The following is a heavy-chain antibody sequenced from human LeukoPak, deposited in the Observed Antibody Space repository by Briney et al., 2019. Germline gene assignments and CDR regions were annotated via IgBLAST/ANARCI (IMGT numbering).Heavy chain of an antibody. CDR1: GFNVSSHF. CDR2: LYDDGTT. D-gene: IGHD3-3*01. V-gene: IGHV3-53*01. Sequence: PGGSLRLSCAASGFNVSSHFMSWVRQAPGKGLEWVSVLYDDGTTKYPDSVKGRFTISRDNSKNTLYLQMDSLRTEDTAVYYCTRELLYHYYEYWGQGTLVTVSS. J-gene: IGHJ4*02. CDR3: TRELLYHYYEY.